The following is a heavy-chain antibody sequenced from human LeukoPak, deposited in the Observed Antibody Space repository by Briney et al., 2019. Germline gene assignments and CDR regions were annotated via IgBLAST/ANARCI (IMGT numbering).Heavy chain of an antibody. D-gene: IGHD5-18*01. J-gene: IGHJ6*03. CDR3: ARSGSTQLWYMDV. CDR2: IYISGST. V-gene: IGHV4-61*02. CDR1: GGSISSGSYY. Sequence: SETLSLTCTVSGGSISSGSYYWSWIRQPAGKGLEWIGRIYISGSTNYNPSLTSRVTISVDTSKNQFSLKLSSVTAADTAVYYCARSGSTQLWYMDVWGKGTTVTVSS.